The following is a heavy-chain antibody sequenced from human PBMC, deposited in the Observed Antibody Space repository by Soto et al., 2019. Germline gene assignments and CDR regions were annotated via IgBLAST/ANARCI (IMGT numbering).Heavy chain of an antibody. V-gene: IGHV1-18*01. Sequence: ASVKVSCKASGYTFTSYGISWVRQAPGQGLEWMGWISAYNGNTNYAQKLQGRVTMTTDSSKNTLYLQMNSLRAEDTAVYYCAKESVTSVYYFDYWGQGTLVTVSS. CDR2: ISAYNGNT. CDR1: GYTFTSYG. D-gene: IGHD4-4*01. J-gene: IGHJ4*02. CDR3: AKESVTSVYYFDY.